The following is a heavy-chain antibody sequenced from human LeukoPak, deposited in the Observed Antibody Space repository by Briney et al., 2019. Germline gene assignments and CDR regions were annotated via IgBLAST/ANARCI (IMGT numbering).Heavy chain of an antibody. CDR2: IIPIFGTA. Sequence: GSSVNVSCKASGGTFSSYAISWVRQAPGQGLEWMGGIIPIFGTANYAQKFQGRVTITTDESTSTAYMELSSLRSEDTAVYYCARGGIAARSPFDYWGQGTLVTVSS. J-gene: IGHJ4*02. V-gene: IGHV1-69*05. CDR1: GGTFSSYA. D-gene: IGHD6-6*01. CDR3: ARGGIAARSPFDY.